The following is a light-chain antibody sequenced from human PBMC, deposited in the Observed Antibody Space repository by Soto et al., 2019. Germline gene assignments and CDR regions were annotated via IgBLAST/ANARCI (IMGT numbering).Light chain of an antibody. CDR2: DVS. V-gene: IGLV2-14*01. Sequence: QSALTQPASVSGSPGQSIAISCTGNSSDVGGYNYVSWYQQHPGKAPKLMIYDVSNRPSGVSNRFSGSKSGNTASLTISGLQAEDEADYYCSSYTSSGTYVFGSGTKVTVL. CDR3: SSYTSSGTYV. J-gene: IGLJ1*01. CDR1: SSDVGGYNY.